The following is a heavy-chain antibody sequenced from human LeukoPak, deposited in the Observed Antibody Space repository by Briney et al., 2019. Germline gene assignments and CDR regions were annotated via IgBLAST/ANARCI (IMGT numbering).Heavy chain of an antibody. CDR1: GGSISSNSLY. CDR3: TRHRPTDGGFIGR. J-gene: IGHJ4*02. Sequence: SETLSLTCTVSGGSISSNSLYWGWIRQPPGKGLEWIGSIYYTGSTYYNPSLKSRVTISVDTSKNQFSLRLSSVTAADTAVYYCTRHRPTDGGFIGRWGQGTLVIVSS. V-gene: IGHV4-39*01. CDR2: IYYTGST. D-gene: IGHD3-16*02.